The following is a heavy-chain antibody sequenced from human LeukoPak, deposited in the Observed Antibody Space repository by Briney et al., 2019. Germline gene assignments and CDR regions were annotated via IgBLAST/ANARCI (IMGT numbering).Heavy chain of an antibody. V-gene: IGHV3-30*04. D-gene: IGHD3-22*01. Sequence: GGSLRLSCSASTSIIHWVRQAPGKGLEWVALITPDGLTKSYPDSVKGRFTISRDNSKNTVFLQTDGLRDEDTAVYFCAREGGSSGYAGYFDSWGPGTLGTVSS. CDR2: ITPDGLTK. J-gene: IGHJ4*02. CDR3: AREGGSSGYAGYFDS. CDR1: TSI.